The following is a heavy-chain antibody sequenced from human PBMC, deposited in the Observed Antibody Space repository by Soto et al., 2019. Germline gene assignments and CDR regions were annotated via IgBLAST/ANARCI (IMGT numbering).Heavy chain of an antibody. V-gene: IGHV4-61*01. CDR1: GGSVSSGSYY. J-gene: IGHJ5*02. CDR3: ARSLAAAGIAGLWFDP. D-gene: IGHD6-13*01. Sequence: TSETLSLTCTVSGGSVSSGSYYWSWIRQPPGKGLEWIGYIYYSGSTNYNPSLKSRVTISVDTSKNQFSLKLSSVTAADTAVYYCARSLAAAGIAGLWFDPWGQGTLVTVSS. CDR2: IYYSGST.